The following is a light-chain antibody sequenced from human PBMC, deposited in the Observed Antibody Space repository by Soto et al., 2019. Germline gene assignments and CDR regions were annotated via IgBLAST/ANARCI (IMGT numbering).Light chain of an antibody. CDR3: SSYAASNDFYFV. CDR1: SSDVGGYNY. CDR2: EVT. J-gene: IGLJ3*02. V-gene: IGLV2-8*01. Sequence: QSVLTQPPSASGSPGQSVTISCTGTSSDVGGYNYVSWYQQYPGRAPKLMIYEVTKRPSGVPDRFSGPKSGNTPSLTVSGLQAEDEADYYCSSYAASNDFYFVFGGGTELTVL.